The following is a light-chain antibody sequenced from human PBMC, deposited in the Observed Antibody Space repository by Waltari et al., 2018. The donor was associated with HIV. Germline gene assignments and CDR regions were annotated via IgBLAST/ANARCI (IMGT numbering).Light chain of an antibody. V-gene: IGLV1-47*01. Sequence: QSVLTQPPSASGTPGQRVTLSCSGSNSHIGTNYVYWYQQLPGTTPKLLIYRNGQRPSGVPDRFSGSKSGTSASLAISGLRSEDEAAYYCAAWDDILSGLVFGGGTKLTVL. CDR2: RNG. J-gene: IGLJ3*02. CDR1: NSHIGTNY. CDR3: AAWDDILSGLV.